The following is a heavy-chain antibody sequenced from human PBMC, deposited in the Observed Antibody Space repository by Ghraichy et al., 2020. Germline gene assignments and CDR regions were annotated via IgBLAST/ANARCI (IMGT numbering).Heavy chain of an antibody. CDR2: IKQGGGET. V-gene: IGHV3-7*01. J-gene: IGHJ4*02. Sequence: GGSLRLSCVGSEFSFNKFWMSWVRQAPGKGLEWVASIKQGGGETHYADSLKGRIAISRDNTQNSLFLQLDSLRVDDTAVYYCARARGGWCTTTNCFAEYAEDWGEGTLVTVSS. D-gene: IGHD1-26*01. CDR1: EFSFNKFW. CDR3: ARARGGWCTTTNCFAEYAED.